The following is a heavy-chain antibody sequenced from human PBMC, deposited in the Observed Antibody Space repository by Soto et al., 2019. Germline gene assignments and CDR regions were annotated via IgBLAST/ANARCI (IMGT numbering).Heavy chain of an antibody. D-gene: IGHD3-3*01. Sequence: SVKVSCKASGGTFSSYAISCVLQAPVQGRDWMGGIIPIFGTANYAQKFQGRVTITADESTSTAYMELSSLRSEDTAVYYCARSSGDTIFGVVKAPEDVWGQGTTVTVSS. V-gene: IGHV1-69*13. J-gene: IGHJ6*02. CDR2: IIPIFGTA. CDR1: GGTFSSYA. CDR3: ARSSGDTIFGVVKAPEDV.